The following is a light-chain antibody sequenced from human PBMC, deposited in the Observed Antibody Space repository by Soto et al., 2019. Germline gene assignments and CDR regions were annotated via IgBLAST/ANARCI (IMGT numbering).Light chain of an antibody. V-gene: IGKV3-11*01. Sequence: EILLTQSPGTLSLSPGERATLSCRASQSVSSYLAWYQQKPGQAPRLLIYDASNRATGIPARFSGSGSGTDFTLTISSLEPGDFAVYYCQQRSNWPITFGQGTRLEIK. J-gene: IGKJ5*01. CDR2: DAS. CDR1: QSVSSY. CDR3: QQRSNWPIT.